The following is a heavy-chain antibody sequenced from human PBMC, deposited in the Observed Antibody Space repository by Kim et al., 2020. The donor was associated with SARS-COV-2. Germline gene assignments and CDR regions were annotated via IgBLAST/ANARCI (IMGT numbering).Heavy chain of an antibody. D-gene: IGHD3-22*01. CDR3: ARDLFPTYYYDSSAYYSSYYYGMDV. CDR2: INWNGVST. Sequence: GGSLRLSCAASGFTFDDYGMSWVRQAPGKGLEWVSGINWNGVSTGYADSVKGRFTISRDNAKNSLYLQMNSLRAEDTALYYCARDLFPTYYYDSSAYYSSYYYGMDVWGQGTTVTVSS. J-gene: IGHJ6*02. CDR1: GFTFDDYG. V-gene: IGHV3-20*04.